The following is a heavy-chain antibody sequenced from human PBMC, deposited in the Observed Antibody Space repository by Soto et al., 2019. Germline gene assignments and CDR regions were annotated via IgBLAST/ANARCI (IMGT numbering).Heavy chain of an antibody. CDR1: GFTFSSYA. V-gene: IGHV3-23*01. J-gene: IGHJ4*02. CDR2: ISGSGGST. D-gene: IGHD3-16*02. CDR3: AKGNSPVTVF. Sequence: PGGSLSLSCAASGFTFSSYAMSWVRQAPGKGLEWVSAISGSGGSTYYADSVKGRFTISRDNSKNTLYLQMNSLRAEDTAVYFCAKGNSPVTVFWGQGTLVTVSS.